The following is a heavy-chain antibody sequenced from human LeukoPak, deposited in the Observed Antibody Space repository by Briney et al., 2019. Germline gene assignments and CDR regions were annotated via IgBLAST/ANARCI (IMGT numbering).Heavy chain of an antibody. J-gene: IGHJ3*02. Sequence: GGSQRLSCAASGFTFSSYGMHWLRHAPGKGLEGVPFFWYGGSHIYYADSVKGRYPISRDNSKHTLYLQKHRLRAEDTAVYYCAKGEGGATKYDAFVIWGEGAMVTVA. CDR2: FWYGGSHI. D-gene: IGHD5-12*01. CDR3: AKGEGGATKYDAFVI. V-gene: IGHV3-30*02. CDR1: GFTFSSYG.